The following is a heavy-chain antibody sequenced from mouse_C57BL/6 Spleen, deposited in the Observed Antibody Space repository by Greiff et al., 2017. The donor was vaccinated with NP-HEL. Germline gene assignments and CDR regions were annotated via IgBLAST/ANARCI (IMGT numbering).Heavy chain of an antibody. CDR3: ARGAYYYGGFWDY. CDR2: IYPGSGST. J-gene: IGHJ2*01. CDR1: GYTFTSYW. D-gene: IGHD1-1*01. Sequence: QVQLQQPGAELVKPGASVKMSCKASGYTFTSYWITWVKQRPGQVLEWIGDIYPGSGSTNYNEKFKSKATLTVDTSSSTAYMQLSSLTSEDSAVYYCARGAYYYGGFWDYWGQGTTLTVSS. V-gene: IGHV1-55*01.